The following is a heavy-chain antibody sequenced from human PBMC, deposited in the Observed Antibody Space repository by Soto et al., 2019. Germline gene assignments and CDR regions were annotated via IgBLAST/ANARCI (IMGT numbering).Heavy chain of an antibody. D-gene: IGHD4-17*01. CDR2: ISTWSSYT. J-gene: IGHJ4*02. CDR3: ARATHDYGALDY. V-gene: IGHV3-21*01. CDR1: GFTFSSHN. Sequence: EVQLVESGGGLVKPGGSLRLPCTATGFTFSSHNMNWVRQAPGKGLEWVSYISTWSSYTFYADSVKGRFTISRDNAKNSWSRRINSLRAEDTAVYYCARATHDYGALDYWGQGALVTVSS.